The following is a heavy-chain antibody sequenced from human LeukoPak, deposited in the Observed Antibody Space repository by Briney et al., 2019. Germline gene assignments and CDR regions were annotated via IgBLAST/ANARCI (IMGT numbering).Heavy chain of an antibody. J-gene: IGHJ4*02. Sequence: PSETLSLTCAVYGGSFSGYYWSWIRQPPGKGLEWIGEINHSGSTNYNPSLKSRVTISVDTSKNQFSLKLSSVTAADTAVYYCARSLRRRPKMHPTSYYFDYWGQGTLVTVSS. CDR3: ARSLRRRPKMHPTSYYFDY. D-gene: IGHD1-1*01. V-gene: IGHV4-34*01. CDR2: INHSGST. CDR1: GGSFSGYY.